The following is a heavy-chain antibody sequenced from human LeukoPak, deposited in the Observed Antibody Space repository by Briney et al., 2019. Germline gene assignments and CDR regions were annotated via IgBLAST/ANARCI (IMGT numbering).Heavy chain of an antibody. D-gene: IGHD5-24*01. Sequence: MTSETLSLTCTVSDGSISSSSYYWGWIRQPPGKGLEWIGNIYYSGSTYYNPSLKSRVTISVDTSKNQFSLKLSSVTAADTAVYYCARGRDGYINLASYYFDYWGQGTLVTVSS. J-gene: IGHJ4*02. CDR3: ARGRDGYINLASYYFDY. CDR1: DGSISSSSYY. V-gene: IGHV4-39*07. CDR2: IYYSGST.